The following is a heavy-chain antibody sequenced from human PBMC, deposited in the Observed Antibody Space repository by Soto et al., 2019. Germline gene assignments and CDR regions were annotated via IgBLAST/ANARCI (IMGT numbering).Heavy chain of an antibody. Sequence: EVQLLESGGGLVQPGGSLRLSCAASGYTFSSYVMSWVRQAPGKGLEWVSAISGSGGNTYYADSVKGRFTISRDNSKNTLFLQMNSLRAEDTAVYYCAKTRGTIAVPKKYFQHWGQGTLVTVSS. CDR2: ISGSGGNT. V-gene: IGHV3-23*01. CDR3: AKTRGTIAVPKKYFQH. J-gene: IGHJ1*01. D-gene: IGHD6-19*01. CDR1: GYTFSSYV.